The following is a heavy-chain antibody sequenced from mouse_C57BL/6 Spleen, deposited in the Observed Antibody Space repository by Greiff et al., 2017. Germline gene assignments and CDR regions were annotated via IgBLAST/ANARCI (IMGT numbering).Heavy chain of an antibody. Sequence: QVQLKQSGPELVKPGASVKISCKASGYAFSSSWMNWVKQRPGKGLEWIGRIYPGDGDTNYNGKFKGKATLTADKSSSTAYMQLSSLTSEDSAVYFCGNYEGGAMDYWGQGTSVTVSS. CDR2: IYPGDGDT. CDR1: GYAFSSSW. V-gene: IGHV1-82*01. D-gene: IGHD2-1*01. J-gene: IGHJ4*01. CDR3: GNYEGGAMDY.